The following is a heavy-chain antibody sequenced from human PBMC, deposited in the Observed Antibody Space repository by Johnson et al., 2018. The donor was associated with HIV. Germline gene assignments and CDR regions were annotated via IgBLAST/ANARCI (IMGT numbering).Heavy chain of an antibody. CDR2: ISGTGNTK. CDR3: ARARYGDLLNLDAFDI. V-gene: IGHV3-48*04. J-gene: IGHJ3*02. Sequence: VQLVESGGGVVQPGGSLRLSCAASGFTFSNFGMHWVRQAPGKGLEWVSYISGTGNTKYYADSVQGRFSISPVTAKNSLYLEMNSLRAEDTALYYCARARYGDLLNLDAFDIWGQGTMVTVSS. CDR1: GFTFSNFG. D-gene: IGHD4-17*01.